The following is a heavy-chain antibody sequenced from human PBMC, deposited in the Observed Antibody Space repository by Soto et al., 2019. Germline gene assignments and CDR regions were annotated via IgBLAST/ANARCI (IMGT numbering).Heavy chain of an antibody. Sequence: QLQLQESGSGLVKPSQTLSLTCAVSGGSISSGGYSWSWIRQPPGKGLEWIGYIYHSGSTYYNPSLKSRVTISVDRSQNQFSLKLSSVTAADTAVYYCASSPADDYGDYGGLDYWGQGTLVTVSS. D-gene: IGHD4-17*01. CDR1: GGSISSGGYS. CDR3: ASSPADDYGDYGGLDY. V-gene: IGHV4-30-2*01. CDR2: IYHSGST. J-gene: IGHJ4*02.